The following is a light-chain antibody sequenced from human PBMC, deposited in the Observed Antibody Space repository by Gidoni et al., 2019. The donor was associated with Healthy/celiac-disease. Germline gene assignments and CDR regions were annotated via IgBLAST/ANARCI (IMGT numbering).Light chain of an antibody. CDR3: QSYDSSLSGSGVV. V-gene: IGLV1-40*01. CDR1: SSHIGAGYD. J-gene: IGLJ2*01. Sequence: QSVLTQPPSVSGPPGQRVTISCTGSSSHIGAGYDVPWYQQLPGTAPKLLIYGNSNRPSGVPDRFSGSKSGTSASLAITGLQAEDEADYDCQSYDSSLSGSGVVFGGGTKLTVL. CDR2: GNS.